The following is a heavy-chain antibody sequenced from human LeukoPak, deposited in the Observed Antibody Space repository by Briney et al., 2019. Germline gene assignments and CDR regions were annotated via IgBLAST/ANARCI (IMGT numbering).Heavy chain of an antibody. D-gene: IGHD6-13*01. CDR2: IYHSGST. J-gene: IGHJ4*02. CDR1: GYSISSGYY. Sequence: PSETLSLTCTVSGYSISSGYYWGWIRQPPGKGLEWIGSIYHSGSTNYNPSLKSRVTISVDKSKNQFSLKLSSVTAADTAVYYCARLFGRPIPAAGGHHTYYFDYWGQGTLVTVSS. CDR3: ARLFGRPIPAAGGHHTYYFDY. V-gene: IGHV4-38-2*02.